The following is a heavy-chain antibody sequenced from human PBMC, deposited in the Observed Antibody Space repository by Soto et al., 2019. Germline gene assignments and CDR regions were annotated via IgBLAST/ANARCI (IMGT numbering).Heavy chain of an antibody. CDR2: IIPMFGAP. CDR1: GGSFSRYA. Sequence: QVQLVQSGAEVKKPGSSVKLSCKASGGSFSRYAVSWVRQAPGQGLEWMGGIIPMFGAPNYAQKFQGRVIITADESTITVYMKLSSLRAEDTAVYYCARRDGYNSDHYYGMDVWGQGTTVTVSS. V-gene: IGHV1-69*01. CDR3: ARRDGYNSDHYYGMDV. D-gene: IGHD5-12*01. J-gene: IGHJ6*02.